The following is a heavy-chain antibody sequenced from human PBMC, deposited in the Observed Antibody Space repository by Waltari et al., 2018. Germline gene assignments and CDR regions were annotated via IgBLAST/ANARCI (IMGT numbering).Heavy chain of an antibody. CDR2: ITFDSSNI. Sequence: QVQLVESGGGVVQRGGSLRLSCASAGFTFHTIGVHWVRLAPGKGPEWLGLITFDSSNIYYADSVKGRCIIPRDNSMNTLYLEMNSLRAEDTAIYYCAKDISSGWAFDYWGPGTLVTVYS. V-gene: IGHV3-30*02. D-gene: IGHD6-19*01. CDR1: GFTFHTIG. J-gene: IGHJ4*02. CDR3: AKDISSGWAFDY.